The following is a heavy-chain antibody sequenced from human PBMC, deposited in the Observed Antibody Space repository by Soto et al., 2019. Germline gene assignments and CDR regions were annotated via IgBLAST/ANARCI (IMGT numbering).Heavy chain of an antibody. CDR3: GREKVDYDFWSGYSERGGPNYGRDV. D-gene: IGHD3-3*01. Sequence: GGSLRLSCAASGFTFSSYAMHWVRQAPGKGLEWVAVISYDGSNKYYADYVKGRFTISRDNSKNTLYLQMNSLRAEDTVVYYCGREKVDYDFWSGYSERGGPNYGRDVWGQGTTVTVSS. CDR1: GFTFSSYA. CDR2: ISYDGSNK. V-gene: IGHV3-30-3*01. J-gene: IGHJ6*02.